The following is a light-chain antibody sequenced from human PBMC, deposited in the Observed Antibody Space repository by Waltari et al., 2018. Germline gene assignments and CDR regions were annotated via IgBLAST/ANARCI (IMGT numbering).Light chain of an antibody. Sequence: DIVMTQSPDSLAVSLCERATINCKSSQSVLYSSNNKNYLAWYQQKSGQPPKLLIYWASTRESGVPDRFSGSGSGTDFTLTISSLQAEDVAVYYCQQYFSTPPVTFGGGTKVEIK. J-gene: IGKJ4*01. V-gene: IGKV4-1*01. CDR3: QQYFSTPPVT. CDR2: WAS. CDR1: QSVLYSSNNKNY.